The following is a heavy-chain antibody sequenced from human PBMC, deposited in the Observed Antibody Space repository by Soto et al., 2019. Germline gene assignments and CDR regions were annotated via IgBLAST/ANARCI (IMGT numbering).Heavy chain of an antibody. CDR3: AKDRVDYYDSSGYYWAFDY. V-gene: IGHV3-23*01. Sequence: EVQLLESGGGLVQPGGSLRLSCAASGFTFSSYAMSWVRQAPGKGLEWVSAISGSGGSTYYADSVKGRFTISRDNSNNTLYLQMNSLRAEDTAVYYCAKDRVDYYDSSGYYWAFDYWGQGTLVTVSS. D-gene: IGHD3-22*01. J-gene: IGHJ4*02. CDR1: GFTFSSYA. CDR2: ISGSGGST.